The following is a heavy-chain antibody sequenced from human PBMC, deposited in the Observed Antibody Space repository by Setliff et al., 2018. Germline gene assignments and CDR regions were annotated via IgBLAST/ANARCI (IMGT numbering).Heavy chain of an antibody. CDR1: GFTLSNYW. CDR2: IKQDGSEE. V-gene: IGHV3-7*01. J-gene: IGHJ6*03. D-gene: IGHD2-2*01. Sequence: PGGSLRLSCVDSGFTLSNYWMTWVRQAPGKGLELVANIKQDGSEEYYVDSMKGRFTISIDNAKNSLFLDMKSLTVDDTAVYYCTSSIVVVPATRPHMDVWGKGITVTVSS. CDR3: TSSIVVVPATRPHMDV.